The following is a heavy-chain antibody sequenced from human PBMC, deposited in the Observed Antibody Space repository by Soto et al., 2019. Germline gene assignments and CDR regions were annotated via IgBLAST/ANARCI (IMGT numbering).Heavy chain of an antibody. V-gene: IGHV4-28*01. CDR2: MYYSGTT. D-gene: IGHD3-3*01. Sequence: SETLSLTCAVSGSSVNNNYWWGWIRQPPGKGLEWIGYMYYSGTTYYNPSLKSRVTMSVDTSKNQFSLKVTSMTAVDTAVYYCANFLGHDFSSGYTIIDSWGQGTLVTVSS. J-gene: IGHJ4*02. CDR1: GSSVNNNYW. CDR3: ANFLGHDFSSGYTIIDS.